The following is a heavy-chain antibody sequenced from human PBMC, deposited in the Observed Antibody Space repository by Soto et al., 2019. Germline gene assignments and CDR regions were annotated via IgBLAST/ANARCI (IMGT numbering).Heavy chain of an antibody. Sequence: EVQLLESGGDLVQPGGSLRLSCAAAGFTLSNYAMSWVRQAPGKGLEWVSTLPRAADMTFYIDSVKGRFTISRDSSRNTLFLQMSSLRAEDTGIYYCARGRDVTGGDVEYFQHWGQGTLVTVSS. CDR2: LPRAADMT. J-gene: IGHJ1*01. D-gene: IGHD2-21*01. CDR1: GFTLSNYA. V-gene: IGHV3-23*05. CDR3: ARGRDVTGGDVEYFQH.